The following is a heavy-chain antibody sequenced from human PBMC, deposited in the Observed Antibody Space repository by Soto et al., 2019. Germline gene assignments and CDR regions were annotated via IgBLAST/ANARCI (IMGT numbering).Heavy chain of an antibody. CDR3: ARSRSYYDSSGYIAS. J-gene: IGHJ4*02. V-gene: IGHV4-59*01. Sequence: SETLALTCTVSGGSISSYYWSWIRQPPGKGLEWPGYIYYSGSTNYNPSLKSRVTISVNTCKNQFSLKLSSVTAADTAVYYCARSRSYYDSSGYIASWGQGTLVTVSS. D-gene: IGHD3-22*01. CDR1: GGSISSYY. CDR2: IYYSGST.